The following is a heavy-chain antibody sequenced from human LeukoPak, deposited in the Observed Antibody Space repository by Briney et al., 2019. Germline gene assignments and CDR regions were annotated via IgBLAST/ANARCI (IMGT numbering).Heavy chain of an antibody. J-gene: IGHJ4*02. CDR2: IIPILGIA. Sequence: ASVKVSCKASGYTFTSYGISWVRQAPGQGLEWMGRIIPILGIANYAQKFQGRVTITADKSTSTAYMELSSLRSEDTAVYYCARRATIMGPFDYWGREPWSPSPQ. D-gene: IGHD5-24*01. V-gene: IGHV1-69*04. CDR3: ARRATIMGPFDY. CDR1: GYTFTSYG.